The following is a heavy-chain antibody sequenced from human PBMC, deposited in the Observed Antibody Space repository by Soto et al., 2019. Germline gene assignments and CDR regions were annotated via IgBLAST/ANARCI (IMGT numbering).Heavy chain of an antibody. D-gene: IGHD6-19*01. CDR2: IIPIFGTA. V-gene: IGHV1-69*13. Sequence: SVKVSCKASGGTFSSYAISWVRQAPGQGLEWMGGIIPIFGTANYAQKFQGRVTITADEPTSTAYMELSSLRSEDTAVYYCATFTPGIAVAGTGNNAFDIWGQGTMVTVSS. CDR3: ATFTPGIAVAGTGNNAFDI. J-gene: IGHJ3*02. CDR1: GGTFSSYA.